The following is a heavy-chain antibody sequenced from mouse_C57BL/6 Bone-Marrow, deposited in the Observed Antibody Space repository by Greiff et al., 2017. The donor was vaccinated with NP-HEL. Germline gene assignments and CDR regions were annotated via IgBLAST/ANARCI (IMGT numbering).Heavy chain of an antibody. CDR3: TSGIYDPYYFDY. J-gene: IGHJ2*01. CDR2: ISSGGDYI. Sequence: DVQLVESGEGLVKPGGSLKLSCAASGFTFSSYAMSWVRQTPEKRLEWVAYISSGGDYIYYADTVKGRFTISRDNARNTLYLQMSSLKSEDTAMYYCTSGIYDPYYFDYWGQGTTLTVSS. CDR1: GFTFSSYA. D-gene: IGHD2-3*01. V-gene: IGHV5-9-1*02.